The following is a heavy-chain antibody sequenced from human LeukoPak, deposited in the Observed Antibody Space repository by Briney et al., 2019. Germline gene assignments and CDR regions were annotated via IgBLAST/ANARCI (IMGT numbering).Heavy chain of an antibody. CDR3: ARSNWNRAVGAFDI. CDR1: GYTFTSYG. V-gene: IGHV1-18*01. Sequence: GASVKVSCKASGYTFTSYGISWVRQAPGQGLEWMGWISAYNGNTNYAQKLQGRVTMTTDTSTSTAYMELRSLRSDDTAVYYCARSNWNRAVGAFDIWGQGTMVTVSS. J-gene: IGHJ3*02. CDR2: ISAYNGNT. D-gene: IGHD1-20*01.